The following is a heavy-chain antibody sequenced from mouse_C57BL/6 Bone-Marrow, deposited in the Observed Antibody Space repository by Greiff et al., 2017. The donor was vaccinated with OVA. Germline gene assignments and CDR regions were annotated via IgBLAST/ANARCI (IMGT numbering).Heavy chain of an antibody. CDR1: GFNIKDDY. D-gene: IGHD1-1*02. CDR3: TRWIYFDY. CDR2: IDPENGDT. V-gene: IGHV14-4*01. Sequence: VQLQQSGAELVRPGASVKLSCTASGFNIKDDYMHWVKQRPEQGLEWIGWIDPENGDTEYASKFQGKATITADTSSNTAYLQLSSLTSEDTAVYYWTRWIYFDYWGQGTTLTVSS. J-gene: IGHJ2*01.